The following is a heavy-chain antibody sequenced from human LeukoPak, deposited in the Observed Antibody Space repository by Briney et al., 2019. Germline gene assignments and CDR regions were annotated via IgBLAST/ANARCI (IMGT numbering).Heavy chain of an antibody. CDR1: GGSFSGYY. CDR3: ARDIAARPVFNYYYYYMDV. V-gene: IGHV4-34*01. CDR2: INHSGST. D-gene: IGHD6-6*01. J-gene: IGHJ6*03. Sequence: KPSETLSLTCAVYGGSFSGYYWSWIRQPPGKGLEWIGEINHSGSTNYNPSLKSRVTISVDTSKNQFSLKLSSVTAADTAVYYCARDIAARPVFNYYYYYMDVWGKGTTVTVSS.